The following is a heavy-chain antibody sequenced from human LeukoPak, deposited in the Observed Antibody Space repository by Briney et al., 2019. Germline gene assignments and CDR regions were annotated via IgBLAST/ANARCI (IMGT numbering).Heavy chain of an antibody. CDR2: ISSSSSYI. V-gene: IGHV3-21*01. CDR1: GFTFSSYS. Sequence: PGGSLRLSCAASGFTFSSYSMNWVRQAPGKGLEWVSSISSSSSYIYYADSVKGRFPISRDNAKNSLYLQMNSLRAEDTAVYYCAKRILELGFDYWGQGTLVTVSS. J-gene: IGHJ4*02. CDR3: AKRILELGFDY. D-gene: IGHD1-1*01.